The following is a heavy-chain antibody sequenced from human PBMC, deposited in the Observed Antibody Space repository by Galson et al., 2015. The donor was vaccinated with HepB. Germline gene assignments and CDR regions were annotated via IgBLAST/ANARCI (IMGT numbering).Heavy chain of an antibody. D-gene: IGHD6-19*01. V-gene: IGHV3-13*04. CDR3: ARGSDSSGWYVYYYGMDV. CDR2: IGTAGDT. Sequence: SLRLSCAASGFTFSSYDMHWVRQATGKGLEWVSAIGTAGDTYYPGSVKGRFTISRENAKNSLYLQMNSLRAGDTAVYYCARGSDSSGWYVYYYGMDVWGQGTTVTVSS. CDR1: GFTFSSYD. J-gene: IGHJ6*02.